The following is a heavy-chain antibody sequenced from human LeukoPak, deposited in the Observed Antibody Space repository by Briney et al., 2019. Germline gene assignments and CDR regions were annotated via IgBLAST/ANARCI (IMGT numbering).Heavy chain of an antibody. J-gene: IGHJ4*02. CDR3: ASLRWSPVIYSSGWYFDY. D-gene: IGHD6-19*01. CDR1: GGSISSSSYY. Sequence: PSETLSLTCTVSGGSISSSSYYWGWIRQPPGKGLEWIGSIYYSGSTYYNPSLKSRVTISVDTSKNQFSLRLSSVTAADTAVYYCASLRWSPVIYSSGWYFDYWGQGTLVTVSS. CDR2: IYYSGST. V-gene: IGHV4-39*01.